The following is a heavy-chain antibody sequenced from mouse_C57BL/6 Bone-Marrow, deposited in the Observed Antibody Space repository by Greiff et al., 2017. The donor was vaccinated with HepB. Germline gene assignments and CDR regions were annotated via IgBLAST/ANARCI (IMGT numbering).Heavy chain of an antibody. CDR3: ASLNYSNSEAY. CDR1: GFTFSSYG. CDR2: ISSGGSYT. D-gene: IGHD2-5*01. J-gene: IGHJ3*01. V-gene: IGHV5-6*01. Sequence: EVKLMESGGDLVKPGGSLKLSCAASGFTFSSYGMSWGRQTPDKRLEWVATISSGGSYTYYPDSVKGRFTISRDNAKNTLYLQMSSLKSEDSAMYYFASLNYSNSEAYWGRGTLVTVSA.